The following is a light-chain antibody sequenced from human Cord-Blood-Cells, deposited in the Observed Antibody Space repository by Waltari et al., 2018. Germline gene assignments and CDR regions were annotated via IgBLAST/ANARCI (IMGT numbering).Light chain of an antibody. CDR1: TLGDKY. J-gene: IGLJ2*01. CDR2: QDS. CDR3: QAWDSSTVV. V-gene: IGLV3-1*01. Sequence: SYELTQPPSVSVSPGQTASITCSGDTLGDKYACWYQQKPGQSPVLVIYQDSKRPSGCPERFSGSNSGNTATLTISGTQAMDEADYYCQAWDSSTVVFGGGTKLTVL.